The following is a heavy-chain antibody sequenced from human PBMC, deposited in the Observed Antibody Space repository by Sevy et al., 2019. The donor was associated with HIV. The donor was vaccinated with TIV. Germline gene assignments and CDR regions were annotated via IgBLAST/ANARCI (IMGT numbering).Heavy chain of an antibody. V-gene: IGHV1-69*13. Sequence: ASVKVSCKASGYTFTGYYMQWVRQAPGQGLEWMGGIIPIFGTANYAQKFQGRVTITADESTSTAYMELSSLRSDDTAVYYCARGPLGPYYFDYWGQGTLVTVSS. J-gene: IGHJ4*02. CDR2: IIPIFGTA. D-gene: IGHD3-16*01. CDR3: ARGPLGPYYFDY. CDR1: GYTFTGYY.